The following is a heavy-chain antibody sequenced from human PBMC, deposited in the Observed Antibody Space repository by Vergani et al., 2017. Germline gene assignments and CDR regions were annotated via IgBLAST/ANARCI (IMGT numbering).Heavy chain of an antibody. V-gene: IGHV4-59*06. D-gene: IGHD4-23*01. Sequence: QVQLVESGGGVVQPGGSLRLSCGASGFTFSNYGMHWVRQAPGKGLEWIGYIYNSGSTYYNPSLKSRVTISVDASKNQFSLKLSSVTAADTAVYYCASQDDHNGNPGAFDIWGQGTKVTVSS. J-gene: IGHJ3*02. CDR2: IYNSGST. CDR3: ASQDDHNGNPGAFDI. CDR1: GFTFSNYG.